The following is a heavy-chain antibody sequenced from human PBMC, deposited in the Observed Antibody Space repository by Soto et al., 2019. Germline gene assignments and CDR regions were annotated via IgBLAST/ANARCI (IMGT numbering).Heavy chain of an antibody. D-gene: IGHD3-22*01. V-gene: IGHV3-23*01. J-gene: IGHJ4*02. CDR2: ISGRGDDT. CDR1: GFTFSSYA. Sequence: EVQLLESGGDLVQPGGSLRLSCAASGFTFSSYAMSWVRQAPGKGLEWVSTISGRGDDTYYTNSVKGRFTISRDNSKNTLYVHMNSLRAEDTAVYYCARAQPTYSSSYFDYLRQGTLVTVSS. CDR3: ARAQPTYSSSYFDY.